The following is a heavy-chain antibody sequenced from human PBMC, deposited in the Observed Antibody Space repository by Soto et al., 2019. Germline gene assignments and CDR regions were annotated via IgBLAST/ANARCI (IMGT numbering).Heavy chain of an antibody. Sequence: GGSLRLSCAASGLAFSDHYMDWVRQAPGKGLEWVGRSRNKANSFTTEYAASVNGRFSVSRDDSKNSLFLQMNSLKTEDTAVYYCRAYYYYGMDVWGQGTTVTVSS. CDR3: RAYYYYGMDV. J-gene: IGHJ6*02. V-gene: IGHV3-72*01. CDR2: SRNKANSFTT. CDR1: GLAFSDHY.